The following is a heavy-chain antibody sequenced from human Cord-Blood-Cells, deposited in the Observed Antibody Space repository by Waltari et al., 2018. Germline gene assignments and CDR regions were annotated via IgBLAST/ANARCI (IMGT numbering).Heavy chain of an antibody. Sequence: QVQLQQWGAGLLKPSETLSLTCAVYGGSFSGYYWSWIRQPPGKGLEWIGEINHSGSTTYNPSLKSRVTISVDTSKNQFSLKLSSVTAADTAVYYCARRARGSGSYYAFDIWGQGTMVTVSS. CDR3: ARRARGSGSYYAFDI. CDR1: GGSFSGYY. CDR2: INHSGST. V-gene: IGHV4-34*01. J-gene: IGHJ3*02. D-gene: IGHD3-10*01.